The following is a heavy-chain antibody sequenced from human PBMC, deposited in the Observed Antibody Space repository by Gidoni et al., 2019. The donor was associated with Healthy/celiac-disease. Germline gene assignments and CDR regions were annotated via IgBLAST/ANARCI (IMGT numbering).Heavy chain of an antibody. CDR1: GGSFSGYY. D-gene: IGHD3-3*01. Sequence: QVQLQQWGAGLLKPSATLSLTCAVYGGSFSGYYWSWIRQPPGKGLEWIGEINHSGSTNYNPSLKSRVTISVDTSKNQFSLKLSSVTAADTAVYYCARRSALTIFGVAFDYWGQGTLVTVSS. J-gene: IGHJ4*02. CDR3: ARRSALTIFGVAFDY. CDR2: INHSGST. V-gene: IGHV4-34*01.